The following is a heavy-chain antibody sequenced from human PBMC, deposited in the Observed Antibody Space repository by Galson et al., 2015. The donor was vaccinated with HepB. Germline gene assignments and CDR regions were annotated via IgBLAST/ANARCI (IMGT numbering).Heavy chain of an antibody. J-gene: IGHJ3*02. CDR1: GYTFTSYY. CDR2: INPSGGST. D-gene: IGHD3-22*01. Sequence: SVKVSCKASGYTFTSYYMHWVRQAPGQGLEWMGIINPSGGSTSYAQKFQGRVTMTRDTSTSTVYMELSSLRSEDTAVYYCARVGSTWVNNYYDSSGYHAFDIWGQGTMVTVSS. V-gene: IGHV1-46*01. CDR3: ARVGSTWVNNYYDSSGYHAFDI.